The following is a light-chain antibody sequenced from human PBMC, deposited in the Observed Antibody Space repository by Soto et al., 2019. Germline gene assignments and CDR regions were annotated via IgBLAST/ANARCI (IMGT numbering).Light chain of an antibody. J-gene: IGKJ2*01. Sequence: DILMTQSPSALSASVGDRVTVTCRASQNIENWMAWYQQKPGKAPELLIYDASSLESGVPLRFRGSGSGTEFTLTISSLQPDDFAAYFCKQYSTYPYTFGQGTKLVI. CDR2: DAS. CDR1: QNIENW. V-gene: IGKV1-5*01. CDR3: KQYSTYPYT.